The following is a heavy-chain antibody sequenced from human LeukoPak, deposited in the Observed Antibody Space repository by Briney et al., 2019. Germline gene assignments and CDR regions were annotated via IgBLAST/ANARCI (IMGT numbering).Heavy chain of an antibody. CDR2: IYYSGST. V-gene: IGHV4-39*07. CDR1: GGSISSSSYY. J-gene: IGHJ6*03. Sequence: SSETLSLTCTVSGGSISSSSYYWGWIRQPPGKGLEWIGSIYYSGSTYYNPSLKSRVTISVDTSKNQFSRKLSSVTAADTAVYYCARSAKIYYMDVWGKGTTVTVSS. CDR3: ARSAKIYYMDV.